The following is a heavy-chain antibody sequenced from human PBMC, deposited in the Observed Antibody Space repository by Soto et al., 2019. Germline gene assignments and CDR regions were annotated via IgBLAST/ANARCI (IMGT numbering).Heavy chain of an antibody. CDR1: GFTLSSYA. D-gene: IGHD3-10*01. CDR3: ARDSADLWFGELLSHFDY. J-gene: IGHJ4*02. CDR2: ISYDGSNK. Sequence: QVQLVESGGGVVQPRRSLRLSCAASGFTLSSYAMHGVRQAPGKGLEWVAVISYDGSNKYSADSVKGRFTSSRDNSKNTLYLQMNSLRAEDTAVEYCARDSADLWFGELLSHFDYWGQGTLVTVSS. V-gene: IGHV3-30-3*01.